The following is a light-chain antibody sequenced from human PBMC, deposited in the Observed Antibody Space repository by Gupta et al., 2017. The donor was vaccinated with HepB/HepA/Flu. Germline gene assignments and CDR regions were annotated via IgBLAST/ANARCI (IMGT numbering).Light chain of an antibody. J-gene: IGKJ1*01. Sequence: DIQMTQSPSTLSAFVGDRVTITCRASQSISSWLAWFQQKPGKAPKLLIYKASSLASGVPSRFSGSGSGTEFTLTISSLQPDDFATYYCQHYKSYSWTFGQGTKVEIK. CDR2: KAS. V-gene: IGKV1-5*03. CDR1: QSISSW. CDR3: QHYKSYSWT.